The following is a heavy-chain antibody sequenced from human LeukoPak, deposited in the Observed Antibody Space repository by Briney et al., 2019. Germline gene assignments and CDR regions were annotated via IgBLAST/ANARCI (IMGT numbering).Heavy chain of an antibody. D-gene: IGHD2-8*02. CDR1: RDTFNMFA. Sequence: ASVKVSCKASRDTFNMFAITWVRQAPGQGLEWMGWISAYNGNTNYAQKLQGRVTMTTDTSTSTAYMELRSLRSDDTAVYYCARASGGKFDYWGQGTLVTVSS. J-gene: IGHJ4*02. V-gene: IGHV1-18*01. CDR2: ISAYNGNT. CDR3: ARASGGKFDY.